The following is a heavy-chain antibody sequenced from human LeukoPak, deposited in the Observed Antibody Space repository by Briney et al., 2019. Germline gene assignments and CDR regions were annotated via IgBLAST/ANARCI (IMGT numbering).Heavy chain of an antibody. Sequence: SETLSLTCTVSAGSITSSSYYWGWIRQPPGKGLEWIGSIYYSGSTYYNPSLKSRLTISVDTSKNQFSLRLGSVTAADTAVYYCAGNSGYDFYRFDYWGQGTLVTVSS. CDR2: IYYSGST. J-gene: IGHJ4*02. CDR1: AGSITSSSYY. CDR3: AGNSGYDFYRFDY. V-gene: IGHV4-39*01. D-gene: IGHD5-12*01.